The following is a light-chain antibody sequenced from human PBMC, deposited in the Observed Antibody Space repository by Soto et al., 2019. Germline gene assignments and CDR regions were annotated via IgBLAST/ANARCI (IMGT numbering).Light chain of an antibody. Sequence: QSVLTQPASVSGSPGQSITISCTGTSSDVGGYNYVSWYQQHPGKAPKLMIYDVSKRPSGVSNRFSGSKSGNTASLTISGLQAEDEADYYCSSYTSSSTQVVFGGGTKLTVL. V-gene: IGLV2-14*01. J-gene: IGLJ2*01. CDR3: SSYTSSSTQVV. CDR1: SSDVGGYNY. CDR2: DVS.